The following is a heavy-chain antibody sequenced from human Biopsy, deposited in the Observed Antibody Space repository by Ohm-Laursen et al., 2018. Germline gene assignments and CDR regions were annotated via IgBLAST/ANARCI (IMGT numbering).Heavy chain of an antibody. J-gene: IGHJ2*01. CDR1: GGPISSNY. CDR3: ARHAPSYSGSYWRYFDL. Sequence: GTLSLTCTVSGGPISSNYWSWIRQPPGKGLEWIGYIYYTGSTNYNPSLKSRVTISVDTSMNHLSLRLTSVTAADTAVYYCARHAPSYSGSYWRYFDLWGRGTLVTVSS. D-gene: IGHD1-26*01. V-gene: IGHV4-59*08. CDR2: IYYTGST.